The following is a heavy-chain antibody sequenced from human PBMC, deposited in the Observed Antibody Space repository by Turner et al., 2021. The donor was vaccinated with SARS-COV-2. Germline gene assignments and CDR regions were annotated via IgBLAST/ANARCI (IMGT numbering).Heavy chain of an antibody. V-gene: IGHV3-30*18. CDR3: AKDDNYDFWTGYYMY. J-gene: IGHJ4*02. Sequence: QVQLVESVGGVVQPGRSLRLSCAASGFTFSSYGMHWVRQAPGKGLEWVAVISYDGSNKYYADSVKGRFTISRDNSKNTLYLQMNSLRAEDTAVYYCAKDDNYDFWTGYYMYWGQGTLVTVSS. CDR2: ISYDGSNK. D-gene: IGHD3-3*01. CDR1: GFTFSSYG.